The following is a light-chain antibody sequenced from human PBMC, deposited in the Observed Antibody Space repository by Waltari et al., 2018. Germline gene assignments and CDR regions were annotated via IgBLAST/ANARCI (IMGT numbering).Light chain of an antibody. Sequence: SSELTQDPAVSVALGQTVRITCQGDSLRSYYASWYQPKPGQAPVLVFYGKNNRPSGIPDRFSGSSAGNTASLTIPGAQAEDEADYYCNSRDSSGNRQYVFGTGTKVTVL. CDR1: SLRSYY. CDR3: NSRDSSGNRQYV. J-gene: IGLJ1*01. V-gene: IGLV3-19*01. CDR2: GKN.